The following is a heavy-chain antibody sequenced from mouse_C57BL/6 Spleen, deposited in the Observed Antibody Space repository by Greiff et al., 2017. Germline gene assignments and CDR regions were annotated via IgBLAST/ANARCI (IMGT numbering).Heavy chain of an antibody. Sequence: QVQLQQPGAELVKPGASVKMSCKASGYTFTSYWITWVKQRPGQGLEWIGDIYPGSGSTNYNEKFKSKATLTVDTSSSTAYMQLISLTSEDSAVYYCARTQYDYGKGFGYWGQGTTLAVCS. CDR3: ARTQYDYGKGFGY. J-gene: IGHJ2*01. CDR2: IYPGSGST. V-gene: IGHV1-55*01. D-gene: IGHD2-1*01. CDR1: GYTFTSYW.